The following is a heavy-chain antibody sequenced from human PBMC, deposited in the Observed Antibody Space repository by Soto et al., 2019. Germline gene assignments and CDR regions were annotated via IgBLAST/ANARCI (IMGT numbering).Heavy chain of an antibody. Sequence: GGSLRLSCAASGFTFSSYGMHWVRQAPGKGLEWVAVISYDGSNKYYADSVKGRFTISRDNSKNTLYLQMNSLRAEDTAVYYCANLSAMFDYYYGMDVWGQGTTVTVSS. V-gene: IGHV3-30*18. CDR3: ANLSAMFDYYYGMDV. CDR2: ISYDGSNK. J-gene: IGHJ6*02. CDR1: GFTFSSYG. D-gene: IGHD3-10*02.